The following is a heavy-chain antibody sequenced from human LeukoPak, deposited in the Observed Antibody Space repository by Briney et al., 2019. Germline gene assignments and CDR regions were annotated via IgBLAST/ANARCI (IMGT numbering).Heavy chain of an antibody. J-gene: IGHJ4*02. Sequence: SGGSRETSGKGPGSRFTSYWIVGARQLQGKGREGMGSIYPGECDTRYSTSCQGQVTISAEKSIRTAYGQWRSLKASDTAMYYCARLLCSSTSCPDYGYFDYWGQGTLVTVSS. CDR3: ARLLCSSTSCPDYGYFDY. V-gene: IGHV5-51*01. CDR2: IYPGECDT. D-gene: IGHD2-2*01. CDR1: GSRFTSYW.